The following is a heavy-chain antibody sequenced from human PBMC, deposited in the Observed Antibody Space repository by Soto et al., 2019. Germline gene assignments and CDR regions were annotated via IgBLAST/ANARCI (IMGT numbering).Heavy chain of an antibody. D-gene: IGHD6-13*01. Sequence: ASVKVSCKASGYTFTNYGIHWVRQAPGQRLEWMGWLNAANGDTIYSPRFQGRVTITRDTSASTAYMELSSLRSEDTAVYYCVRRNVSATGIDWFDPWGQGAMVTVFS. CDR2: LNAANGDT. CDR1: GYTFTNYG. V-gene: IGHV1-3*01. J-gene: IGHJ5*02. CDR3: VRRNVSATGIDWFDP.